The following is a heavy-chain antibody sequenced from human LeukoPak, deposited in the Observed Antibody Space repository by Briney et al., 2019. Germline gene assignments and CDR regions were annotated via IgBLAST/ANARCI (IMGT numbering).Heavy chain of an antibody. CDR2: INHSGST. CDR3: ARGGSSSWTHNWFDP. CDR1: GGSFSGYY. D-gene: IGHD6-13*01. J-gene: IGHJ5*02. V-gene: IGHV4-34*01. Sequence: SETLSLTCAVYGGSFSGYYWGWIRQPPAKGLEWIGEINHSGSTNYNPSLKGRVTISVDTSKNQFSLKLSSVTAADTAVYYCARGGSSSWTHNWFDPWGQGTLVTVSS.